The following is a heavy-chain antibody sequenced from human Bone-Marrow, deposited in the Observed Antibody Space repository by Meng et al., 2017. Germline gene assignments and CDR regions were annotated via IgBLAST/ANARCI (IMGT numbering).Heavy chain of an antibody. V-gene: IGHV3-30*01. CDR3: ATSHCSGGSCFPGDYYYYGMDV. D-gene: IGHD2-15*01. CDR1: ELNSSSCG. CDR2: ISYHGSDK. J-gene: IGHJ6*02. Sequence: GESLKISCVASELNSSSCGMHWVRQAPGKGLEWVTFISYHGSDKNYADSVKGRFTISRDNSKNTLFLQMNSLRGEDTTIYYCATSHCSGGSCFPGDYYYYGMDVWGQGTTVTVSS.